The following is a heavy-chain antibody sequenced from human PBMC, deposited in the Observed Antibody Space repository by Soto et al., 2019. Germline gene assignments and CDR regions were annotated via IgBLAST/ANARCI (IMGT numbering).Heavy chain of an antibody. CDR3: AKPLRYFDWLHFDY. D-gene: IGHD3-9*01. J-gene: IGHJ4*02. CDR1: GFTFSSSA. CDR2: ISGSGGST. Sequence: PGGSLRLSCAASGFTFSSSAMSWVRQAPGKGLEWVSAISGSGGSTYYADSVKGRFTISRDNSKNTLYLQMNSLRAEDTAVYYCAKPLRYFDWLHFDYWGQGTLVTVSS. V-gene: IGHV3-23*01.